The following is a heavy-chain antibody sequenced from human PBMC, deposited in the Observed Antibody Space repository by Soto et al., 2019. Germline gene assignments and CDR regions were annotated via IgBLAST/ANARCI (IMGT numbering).Heavy chain of an antibody. Sequence: EVQLLEAGGGLVQPGGSLRLSWVASGFSFSSYAMVLVRQAPGKGLEWVSVISARGGSSYFDDTVKGQFTISRDNSKNLLSLEMNRLRAEDTAIYLRAKGYIEYSASVDNWGKGTLVLVAS. V-gene: IGHV3-23*01. CDR3: AKGYIEYSASVDN. J-gene: IGHJ4*02. CDR2: ISARGGSS. D-gene: IGHD5-12*01. CDR1: GFSFSSYA.